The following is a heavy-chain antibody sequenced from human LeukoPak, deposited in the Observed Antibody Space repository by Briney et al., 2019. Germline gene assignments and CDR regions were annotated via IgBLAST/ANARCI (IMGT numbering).Heavy chain of an antibody. CDR3: ARWASISREPGGFFDH. D-gene: IGHD1-14*01. Sequence: SETLSLTCTVPGDSVTNDFFWGWVRQPPGKELEWIGSFCLGRDTYYRPSLKSRVTISVDTSKNQFSLNLNSVTAADTAVYYCARWASISREPGGFFDHWGQGTLVTVSS. V-gene: IGHV4-38-2*02. CDR2: FCLGRDT. J-gene: IGHJ4*02. CDR1: GDSVTNDFF.